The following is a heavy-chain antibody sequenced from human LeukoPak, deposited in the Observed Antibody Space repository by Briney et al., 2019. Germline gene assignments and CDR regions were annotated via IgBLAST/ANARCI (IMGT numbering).Heavy chain of an antibody. Sequence: SETLSLTCAVYGGSFSGYYWSWIRQPPGKGLEWIGEINHSGSTNYNPSLKSRVTISVDTSKNQFSLKLSSVTAADTAVHYCARIYVWGSYRFDYWGQGTLVTVSS. D-gene: IGHD3-16*02. CDR1: GGSFSGYY. J-gene: IGHJ4*02. V-gene: IGHV4-34*01. CDR3: ARIYVWGSYRFDY. CDR2: INHSGST.